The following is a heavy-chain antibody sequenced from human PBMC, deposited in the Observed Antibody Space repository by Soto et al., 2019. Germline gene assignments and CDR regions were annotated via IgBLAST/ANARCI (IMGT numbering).Heavy chain of an antibody. D-gene: IGHD6-6*01. Sequence: QVQLQESGPGLVKPSQTLSLTCTVSGGSISSSDYYWSWIRQSPGKGLEWIGYIYYSGITYYNTSLKSRVTISVDTSKNQFSLKLSSVTAADTAVYYCAREVEVSMSAHFDSWGQGTLVTVSS. V-gene: IGHV4-30-4*08. CDR3: AREVEVSMSAHFDS. J-gene: IGHJ4*02. CDR1: GGSISSSDYY. CDR2: IYYSGIT.